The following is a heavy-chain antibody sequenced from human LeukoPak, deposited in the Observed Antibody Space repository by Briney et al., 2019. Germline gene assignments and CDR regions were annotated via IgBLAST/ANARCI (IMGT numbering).Heavy chain of an antibody. CDR2: IIPILGIA. CDR3: ARGDSRVLRFSDAFDI. J-gene: IGHJ3*02. D-gene: IGHD3-3*01. CDR1: GGTFSSYT. V-gene: IGHV1-69*02. Sequence: ASVKVSCKASGGTFSSYTISWVRQAPGQGLEWMGRIIPILGIANYAQKFQGKVTITADESTSTAYMELSSLRSEDTAVYYCARGDSRVLRFSDAFDIWGQGTMVTVSS.